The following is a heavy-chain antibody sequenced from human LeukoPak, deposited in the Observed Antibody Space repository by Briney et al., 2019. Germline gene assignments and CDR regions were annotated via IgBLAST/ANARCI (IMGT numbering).Heavy chain of an antibody. Sequence: ASVKVSCKAPGGTFSSYAISWVRQAPGQGLEWMGGIIPIFGAANYAQKFQGRVTITADESTSTAYMELRSLRSEDTAVYYCARATGNSDHSPQEPIDLYFDLWGRGTLVTVSS. CDR3: ARATGNSDHSPQEPIDLYFDL. V-gene: IGHV1-69*01. D-gene: IGHD4-23*01. J-gene: IGHJ2*01. CDR2: IIPIFGAA. CDR1: GGTFSSYA.